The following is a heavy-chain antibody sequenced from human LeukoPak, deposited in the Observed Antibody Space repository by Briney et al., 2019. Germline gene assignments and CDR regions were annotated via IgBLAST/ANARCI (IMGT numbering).Heavy chain of an antibody. CDR3: AKQEWGFSNYFDY. V-gene: IGHV3-30*02. CDR2: IQYDGSNK. CDR1: EFTFSSYG. Sequence: PGGSLRLSCVASEFTFSSYGLHWVRQAPGKGLEWAAFIQYDGSNKYYADSVKGRFTISRDNSKNTLYLQMNSLRAEDTAVYYCAKQEWGFSNYFDYWGQGTLVTVSS. D-gene: IGHD3-3*01. J-gene: IGHJ4*02.